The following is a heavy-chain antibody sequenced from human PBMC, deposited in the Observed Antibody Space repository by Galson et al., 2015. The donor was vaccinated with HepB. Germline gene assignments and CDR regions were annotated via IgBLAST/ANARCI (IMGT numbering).Heavy chain of an antibody. CDR2: IYHSGST. V-gene: IGHV4-38-2*01. CDR1: GYSISSGYY. J-gene: IGHJ4*02. CDR3: ARCRAAMVRGVIINGLYYFDY. Sequence: LSLTCAVSGYSISSGYYWGWIRQPPGKGLEWIGSIYHSGSTYYNPSLKSRVTISVDTSKNQFSLKLSSVTAADMAVYYCARCRAAMVRGVIINGLYYFDYWGQGTLVTVSS. D-gene: IGHD3-10*01.